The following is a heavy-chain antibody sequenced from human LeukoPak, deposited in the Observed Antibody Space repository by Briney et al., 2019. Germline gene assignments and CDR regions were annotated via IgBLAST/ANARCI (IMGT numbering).Heavy chain of an antibody. J-gene: IGHJ4*02. V-gene: IGHV4-39*07. Sequence: SETLSLTCTVSGGSISSSSYYWGWIRQPPGKGLEWIGSIYYSGSTYYNPSLKSRVTISVDTSKNQFSLKLSSVTAADTAVYYCAREFDFWSGWDYWGQGTLVTVSS. CDR1: GGSISSSSYY. CDR3: AREFDFWSGWDY. CDR2: IYYSGST. D-gene: IGHD3-3*01.